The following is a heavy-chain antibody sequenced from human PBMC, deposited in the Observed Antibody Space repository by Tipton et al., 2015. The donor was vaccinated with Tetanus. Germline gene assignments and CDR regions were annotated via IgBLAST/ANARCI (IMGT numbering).Heavy chain of an antibody. D-gene: IGHD2/OR15-2a*01. Sequence: SLRLSCAASGFDFRSDWMTWVRQAPGKGLEWVANIKQDGNEKYHVDSVKGRFTISRDNGKNLLYLQMNSLRVEDTAVYYCARAFCNYNCHGGYFDYWGQGTLVTVSS. CDR1: GFDFRSDW. J-gene: IGHJ4*02. V-gene: IGHV3-7*03. CDR3: ARAFCNYNCHGGYFDY. CDR2: IKQDGNEK.